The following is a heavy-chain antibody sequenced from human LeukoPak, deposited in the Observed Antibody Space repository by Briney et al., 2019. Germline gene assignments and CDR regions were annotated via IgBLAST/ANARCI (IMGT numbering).Heavy chain of an antibody. CDR2: ISAYNGNT. J-gene: IGHJ4*02. V-gene: IGHV1-18*01. Sequence: GASVKVSCKASGYTFTSYGISWVRQAPGQGLEWMGWISAYNGNTNYAQKLPGRVTMTTDTYTCTAYMELRSLRSNDTAVYYCARDHRQPPVPATVDYWGQGTLVTVSS. D-gene: IGHD2-2*01. CDR3: ARDHRQPPVPATVDY. CDR1: GYTFTSYG.